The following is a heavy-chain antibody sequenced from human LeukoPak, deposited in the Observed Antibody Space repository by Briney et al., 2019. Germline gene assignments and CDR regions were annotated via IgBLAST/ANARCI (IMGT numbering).Heavy chain of an antibody. V-gene: IGHV3-7*01. CDR3: ARAGFGGSSAYYYYGMDV. D-gene: IGHD1-26*01. CDR1: GFTFSSYW. J-gene: IGHJ6*02. Sequence: PGGSLRLSCAASGFTFSSYWMSWVRQAPGKGLECVANIKQDGSEKYYVDSVKGRFTISRDNAKNSLYLQMNSLRAEDTAVYYCARAGFGGSSAYYYYGMDVWGQGTTVTVSS. CDR2: IKQDGSEK.